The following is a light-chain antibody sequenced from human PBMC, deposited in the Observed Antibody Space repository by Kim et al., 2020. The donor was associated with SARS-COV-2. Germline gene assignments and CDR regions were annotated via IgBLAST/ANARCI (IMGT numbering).Light chain of an antibody. CDR3: QQYHSYAVT. CDR1: QSISSW. J-gene: IGKJ4*01. CDR2: KAS. V-gene: IGKV1-5*03. Sequence: DIQMTQSPPTLSASVGDRVTITCRASQSISSWLAWYQQKPGKAPNLLIYKASTLESGVSSRFSGSGSGTEFTLTISSLQPDDFATYYCQQYHSYAVTFGGGTKVDIK.